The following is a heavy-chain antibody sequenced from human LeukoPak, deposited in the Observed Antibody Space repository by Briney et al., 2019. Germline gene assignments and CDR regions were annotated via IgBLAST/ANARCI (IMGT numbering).Heavy chain of an antibody. V-gene: IGHV3-23*01. CDR1: GITLSNLG. CDR3: AKRGVVIRVILVGFHKEAYYFDS. Sequence: PGGSLRLSCAVSGITLSNLGMSWVRQAPGKGLGWVAGISDRGRRTNYADSVTGRFTIFTDHPKNTLYLQMDSLRAEDTAVYFCAKRGVVIRVILVGFHKEAYYFDSWGQGALVTVSS. D-gene: IGHD3-22*01. J-gene: IGHJ4*02. CDR2: ISDRGRRT.